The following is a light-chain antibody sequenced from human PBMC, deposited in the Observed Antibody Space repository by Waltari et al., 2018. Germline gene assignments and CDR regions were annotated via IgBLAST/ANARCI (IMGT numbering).Light chain of an antibody. CDR2: GAS. J-gene: IGKJ2*01. CDR3: QQYNNWPRT. CDR1: QSVGSK. V-gene: IGKV3-15*01. Sequence: IVMTQSPPTLSVSPGERATLSCRASQSVGSKLAWYQQKPGQGPRLLIYGASTRATAIAARFSGSGSGTEFTLTISSLQSEDFAAYYCQQYNNWPRTFGQGTKLEIK.